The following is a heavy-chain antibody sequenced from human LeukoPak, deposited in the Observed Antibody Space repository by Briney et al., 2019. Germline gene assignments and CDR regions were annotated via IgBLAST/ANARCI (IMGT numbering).Heavy chain of an antibody. D-gene: IGHD6-19*01. CDR3: ARAPYRSGWYYFDF. CDR2: ISYDGNNR. J-gene: IGHJ4*02. CDR1: GFTFNDYA. V-gene: IGHV3-30-3*01. Sequence: GGSLRLSCAASGFTFNDYAMHWVRQAPGRGLEWVALISYDGNNRYYADSVKGRFTISRDNSKNTLYLHMNSRRGEDTAIYSCARAPYRSGWYYFDFWGQGTLVTVSS.